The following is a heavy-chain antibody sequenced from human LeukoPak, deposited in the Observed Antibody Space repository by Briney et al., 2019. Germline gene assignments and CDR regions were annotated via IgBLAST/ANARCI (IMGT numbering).Heavy chain of an antibody. CDR3: ARLGFGEYYFDY. CDR2: IYYSGST. V-gene: IGHV4-39*01. Sequence: NPSETLSLTCTVSGGSISSSRYYWGWIRQPPGKGLEWIGSIYYSGSTYYNPSLKSRVTISVDTSKNQFSLELSSVTAADTAVYYCARLGFGEYYFDYWGQGTLVTVSS. CDR1: GGSISSSRYY. J-gene: IGHJ4*02. D-gene: IGHD3-10*01.